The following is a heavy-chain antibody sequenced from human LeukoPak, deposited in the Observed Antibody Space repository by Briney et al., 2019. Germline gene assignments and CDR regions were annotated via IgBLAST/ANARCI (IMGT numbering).Heavy chain of an antibody. V-gene: IGHV3-23*01. J-gene: IGHJ5*02. CDR3: ARDQSELSSFHWFDP. CDR2: ISGSGSRT. CDR1: GFTFSSYA. Sequence: GGSLRLSCTASGFTFSSYAINWVRQAPGKGLEWVSSISGSGSRTYYADSVKGRFPISRDNSKNTLYLQMNSLRAEDTAVYYCARDQSELSSFHWFDPWGQGTLVTVSS. D-gene: IGHD3-16*02.